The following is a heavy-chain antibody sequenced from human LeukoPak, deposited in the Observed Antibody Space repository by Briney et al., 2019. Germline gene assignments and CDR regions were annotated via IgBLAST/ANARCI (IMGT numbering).Heavy chain of an antibody. J-gene: IGHJ4*02. CDR3: ARVPYYYDSSGYYSPGFFDY. Sequence: SETLSLTCTVSGGSISSGGYYWSWIRQHPGKGLEWIGYIYYSGSTYYNSSLKSRVTISVDTSKNQFSLKLSSVTAADTAVYYCARVPYYYDSSGYYSPGFFDYWGQGTLVTVSS. V-gene: IGHV4-31*03. CDR1: GGSISSGGYY. CDR2: IYYSGST. D-gene: IGHD3-22*01.